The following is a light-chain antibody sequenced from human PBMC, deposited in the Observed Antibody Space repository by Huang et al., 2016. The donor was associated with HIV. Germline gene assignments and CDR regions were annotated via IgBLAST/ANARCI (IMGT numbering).Light chain of an antibody. V-gene: IGKV3-20*01. Sequence: EIVLTQSPGTLSLSPGERATLSCRASQSVTSSFLVWYQQKPGQAPRLLIYGASSRAPGIPDRVSGSGSGTDFTLTISRREPEDFAVYYCQQHDTSPSITFGQGTRLEFK. CDR1: QSVTSSF. CDR2: GAS. CDR3: QQHDTSPSIT. J-gene: IGKJ5*01.